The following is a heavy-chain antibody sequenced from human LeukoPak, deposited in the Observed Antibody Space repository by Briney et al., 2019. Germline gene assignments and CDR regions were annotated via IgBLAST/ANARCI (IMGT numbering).Heavy chain of an antibody. J-gene: IGHJ4*02. Sequence: ASVKVSCKASGYTFTGYYMHWVRQAPGQGLEWMGRINPNSGGTNYAQKFQGRVTMTRDTSISTAYMELSRLRSDHTAVYYCTRFARGATVTKYYFGYWGQGTLVTVSS. CDR3: TRFARGATVTKYYFGY. CDR2: INPNSGGT. CDR1: GYTFTGYY. V-gene: IGHV1-2*06. D-gene: IGHD4-17*01.